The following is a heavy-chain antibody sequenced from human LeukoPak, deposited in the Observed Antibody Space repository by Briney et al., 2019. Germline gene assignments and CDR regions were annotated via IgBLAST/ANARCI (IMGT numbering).Heavy chain of an antibody. CDR1: GFTVSSNY. V-gene: IGHV3-53*01. Sequence: GSLRLSCTASGFTVSSNYMSWVRQAPGKGLEWVSVIYSGGSTYYAGSVKGRFTISRDNSKNTLYLQMNSLRAEDTAVYYCAREFDSSSWYDAGDAFDIWGRGTMVTVSS. CDR3: AREFDSSSWYDAGDAFDI. D-gene: IGHD6-13*01. CDR2: IYSGGST. J-gene: IGHJ3*02.